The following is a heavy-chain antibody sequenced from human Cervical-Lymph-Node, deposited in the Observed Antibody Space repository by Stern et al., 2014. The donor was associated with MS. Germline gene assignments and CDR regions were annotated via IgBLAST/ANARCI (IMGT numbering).Heavy chain of an antibody. Sequence: DQLVESGAEVTKPGSSVKVSCQASGGTFSKVPSSWVRQAPGQGLEWMGRVLPVFGTPTYAQEFRGRVTITADVSTSTVYMELSSLRSDDTAVYYCALSSETSDRWYSLGYDLWGQGTLVTVSS. J-gene: IGHJ5*02. D-gene: IGHD6-13*01. V-gene: IGHV1-69*01. CDR3: ALSSETSDRWYSLGYDL. CDR1: GGTFSKVP. CDR2: VLPVFGTP.